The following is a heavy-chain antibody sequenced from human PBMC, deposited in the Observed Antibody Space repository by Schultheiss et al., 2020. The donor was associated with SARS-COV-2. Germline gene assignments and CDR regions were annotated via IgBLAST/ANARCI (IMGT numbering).Heavy chain of an antibody. CDR3: ARGGESPLDY. CDR1: GGSISSGDYY. D-gene: IGHD3-16*01. CDR2: IYHSGST. J-gene: IGHJ4*02. V-gene: IGHV4-30-2*01. Sequence: SETLSLTCTVSGGSISSGDYYWSWVRQPPGKGLEWIGYIYHSGSTYYNPSLKSRVTISVDRSKNQFSLKLSSVTAADTAVYYCARGGESPLDYWGQGTLVTVSS.